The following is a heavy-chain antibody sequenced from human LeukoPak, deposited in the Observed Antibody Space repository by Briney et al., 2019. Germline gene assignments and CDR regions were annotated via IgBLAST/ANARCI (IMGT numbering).Heavy chain of an antibody. V-gene: IGHV4-34*01. J-gene: IGHJ4*02. Sequence: SETLSLTCAVYGGSFSGYYWSWIRQPPGKGLEWIGEINHSGSTNYSPSLKSRVTISVDTSKNQFSLKLSSVTAADTAVYYCARGPWRKWLPLQSSYFDYWGQGTLVTVSS. D-gene: IGHD3-22*01. CDR3: ARGPWRKWLPLQSSYFDY. CDR1: GGSFSGYY. CDR2: INHSGST.